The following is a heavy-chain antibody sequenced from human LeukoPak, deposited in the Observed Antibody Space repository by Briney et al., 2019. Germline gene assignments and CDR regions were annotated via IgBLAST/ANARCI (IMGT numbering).Heavy chain of an antibody. V-gene: IGHV4-59*01. CDR3: ARQTWFGELFL. CDR1: GGSISSYY. D-gene: IGHD3-10*01. J-gene: IGHJ4*02. Sequence: PSETLSLTCTVSGGSISSYYWSWSRQPPGKGLEWIGYIYYSGSTNYNPSLKSRVTISVDTSKNQFSLKLSSVTAADTAVYYCARQTWFGELFLWGQGTLVTVSS. CDR2: IYYSGST.